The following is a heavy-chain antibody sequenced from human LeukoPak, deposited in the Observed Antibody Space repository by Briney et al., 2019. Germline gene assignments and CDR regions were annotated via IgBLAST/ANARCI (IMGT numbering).Heavy chain of an antibody. D-gene: IGHD3-16*01. V-gene: IGHV5-51*01. J-gene: IGHJ3*02. Sequence: GESLKISCKGSGYNFTNYWIAWVRQMPGKGLEWMGIIYPGDSDTRYSPSFQGQVTISSDKSISTAYLQWSSLKASDTAILCGRRVWGLVLDAFDIWGQGTVVTVSS. CDR1: GYNFTNYW. CDR3: RRVWGLVLDAFDI. CDR2: IYPGDSDT.